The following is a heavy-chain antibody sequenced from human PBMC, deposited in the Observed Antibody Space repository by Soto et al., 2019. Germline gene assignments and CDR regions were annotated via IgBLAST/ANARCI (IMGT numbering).Heavy chain of an antibody. V-gene: IGHV4-30-2*01. CDR1: GGSISCGGYS. CDR3: AAGGGLPRYY. CDR2: IYHSGST. J-gene: IGHJ4*02. Sequence: SETLSLTCAVSGGSISCGGYSWSWIRQPPGKGLEWIGYIYHSGSTYYNPSLKSRVTISVDRSKNQFSLKLSSVTAADTAVYYCAAGGGLPRYYWRQGTLVNASS. D-gene: IGHD5-12*01.